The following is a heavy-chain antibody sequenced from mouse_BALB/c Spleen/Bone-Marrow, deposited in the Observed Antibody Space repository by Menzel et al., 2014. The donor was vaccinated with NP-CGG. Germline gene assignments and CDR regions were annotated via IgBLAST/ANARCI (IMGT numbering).Heavy chain of an antibody. CDR1: GYTFSSYW. V-gene: IGHV1-9*01. Sequence: QVQLQQSGTELMKPGASVKISCKAIGYTFSSYWIEWVKQRPGHGLEWIGEILPGSGNTNYNENFKGKATFTADTSSNTAYMQLSSLTSEDSAVYYCARYYDYAWFAYWGQGTLVTVSA. CDR3: ARYYDYAWFAY. D-gene: IGHD2-4*01. J-gene: IGHJ3*01. CDR2: ILPGSGNT.